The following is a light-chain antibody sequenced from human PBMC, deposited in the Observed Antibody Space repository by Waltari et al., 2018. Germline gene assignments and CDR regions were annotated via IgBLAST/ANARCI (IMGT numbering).Light chain of an antibody. V-gene: IGKV3-15*01. CDR3: QQYNNWPRT. Sequence: EIVMTQSPATLSVSPGESATLPCGASQSVSSNLTWYQQKPGQAPRLLIYGASTRATGIPARCSGSGSGTEFTLTISSLQSEDFAVYYCQQYNNWPRTFGQGTKVEIK. CDR2: GAS. CDR1: QSVSSN. J-gene: IGKJ1*01.